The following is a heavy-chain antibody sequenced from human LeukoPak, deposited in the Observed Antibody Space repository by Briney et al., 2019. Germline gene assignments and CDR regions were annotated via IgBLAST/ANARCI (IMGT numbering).Heavy chain of an antibody. CDR2: ISSSSSHI. Sequence: KPRGSLRLSCAGSGFTFSSYTMNWVRQAPGKGLEWVSSISSSSSHIYYADSVKGRFTISRDNAKNSLYLQMNSLRAEDTAVYYCAQEAGYYYDSSGHFDPWGQGTLVTVSS. V-gene: IGHV3-21*04. D-gene: IGHD3-22*01. CDR3: AQEAGYYYDSSGHFDP. CDR1: GFTFSSYT. J-gene: IGHJ5*02.